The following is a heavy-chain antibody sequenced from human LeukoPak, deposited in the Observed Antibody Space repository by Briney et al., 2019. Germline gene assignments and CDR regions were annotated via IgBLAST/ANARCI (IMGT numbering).Heavy chain of an antibody. V-gene: IGHV3-66*01. CDR3: ARDLPLDY. CDR2: IYSGGST. J-gene: IGHJ4*02. CDR1: GFTVSSDY. Sequence: GGSLRLSCAASGFTVSSDYMNWVRQAPGKGLEWVSVIYSGGSTYYADSVKGRFTISRDNSKNTLYLQMNSLRAEDTAVYYCARDLPLDYWGQGTLVTVSS.